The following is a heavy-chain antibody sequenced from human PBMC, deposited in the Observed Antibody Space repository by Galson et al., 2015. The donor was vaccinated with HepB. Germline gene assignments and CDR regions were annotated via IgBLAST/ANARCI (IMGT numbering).Heavy chain of an antibody. CDR2: ISSSSRYI. CDR1: GFTFRSYT. J-gene: IGHJ5*02. Sequence: SLRLSCAASGFTFRSYTMNWVRQAPGKGLEWVSSISSSSRYIYYADSVKGRFTISRDNAEKSLYLQMHSLRAEYTAVYYCARDGMAVCGGDCYSGKNWFDPWGQGTLVPVSS. V-gene: IGHV3-21*01. CDR3: ARDGMAVCGGDCYSGKNWFDP. D-gene: IGHD2-21*02.